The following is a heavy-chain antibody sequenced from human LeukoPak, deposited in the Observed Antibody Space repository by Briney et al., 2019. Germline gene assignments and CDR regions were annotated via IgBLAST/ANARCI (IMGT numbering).Heavy chain of an antibody. CDR1: GFTFSSYA. J-gene: IGHJ4*02. D-gene: IGHD1-26*01. Sequence: GGSLRLSCAAPGFTFSSYAMTWVRQAPGEGVGWVSSISTSGVSTNYAVSVKGRFTISRDNSKTMVYLQMNSLRAEDTAVYYCAKNTSGTYLDYWGQGILVTVSS. CDR2: ISTSGVST. V-gene: IGHV3-23*01. CDR3: AKNTSGTYLDY.